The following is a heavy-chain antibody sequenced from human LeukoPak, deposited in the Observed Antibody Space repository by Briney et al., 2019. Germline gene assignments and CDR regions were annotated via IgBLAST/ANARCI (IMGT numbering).Heavy chain of an antibody. J-gene: IGHJ3*02. D-gene: IGHD3-22*01. CDR2: INPNSGGT. CDR1: GYTFTVYY. V-gene: IGHV1-2*02. CDR3: AGSTYYYDSSGDRAFDI. Sequence: ASVKVSCKASGYTFTVYYMHWVRQAPGQGREWMGWINPNSGGTNYAQKFQGRVTMTRDTSISTAYMELSRLRSDDTAVYYCAGSTYYYDSSGDRAFDIWGQGTMVTVSS.